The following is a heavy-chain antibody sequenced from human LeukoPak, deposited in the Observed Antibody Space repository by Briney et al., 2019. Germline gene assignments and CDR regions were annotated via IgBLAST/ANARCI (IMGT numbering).Heavy chain of an antibody. D-gene: IGHD5-12*01. V-gene: IGHV1-69*13. CDR3: AWAKNWLQYYFDY. CDR2: IIPIFGTA. J-gene: IGHJ4*02. Sequence: ASVKVSCKASGGTFSSSAISWVRQAPGAPGRGLEWMGGIIPIFGTANYPQKFQGRVTITADESTSTAYMELSSLRSADTAVYYCAWAKNWLQYYFDYWGQGTLVTVSS. CDR1: GGTFSSSA.